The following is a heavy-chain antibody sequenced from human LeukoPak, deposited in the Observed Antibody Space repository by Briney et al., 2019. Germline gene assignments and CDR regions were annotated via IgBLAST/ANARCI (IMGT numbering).Heavy chain of an antibody. CDR2: INPNSGGT. CDR1: GYTFTGYY. Sequence: ASVKVSCKASGYTFTGYYMHWVRQAPGQGLEWMGWINPNSGGTNYAQKFQGRVTMTRDTSISTAYMELSRLRSDDTAVYYCARDYPLGMAADYWGQGTLVTVSS. J-gene: IGHJ4*02. V-gene: IGHV1-2*02. CDR3: ARDYPLGMAADY. D-gene: IGHD5-24*01.